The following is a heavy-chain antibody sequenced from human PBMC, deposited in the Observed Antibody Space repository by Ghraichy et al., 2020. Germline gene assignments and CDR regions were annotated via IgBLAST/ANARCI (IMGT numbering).Heavy chain of an antibody. CDR2: INHSGST. V-gene: IGHV4-34*01. J-gene: IGHJ4*02. D-gene: IGHD1-1*01. CDR3: ARSSFRYRGYFDY. Sequence: SETLSLTCAVYGGSFSGYYWSWIRQPPGKGLEWIGEINHSGSTNYNPSLKSRVTISVDTSKNQFSLKLSSVTAADTAVYYCARSSFRYRGYFDYWGQGTLATVSS. CDR1: GGSFSGYY.